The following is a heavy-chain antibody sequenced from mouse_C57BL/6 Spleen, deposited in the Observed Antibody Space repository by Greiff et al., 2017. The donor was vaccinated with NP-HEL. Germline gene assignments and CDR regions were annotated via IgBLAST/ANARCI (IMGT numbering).Heavy chain of an antibody. D-gene: IGHD2-2*01. J-gene: IGHJ3*01. Sequence: VKVVESGPELVKPGASVKISCKASGYAFSSTWMNWVKQRPGKGLEWIGRIYPGDGDTNYNGKFKGKATLTADKSSSTSYMQLSSLTSEDSAVYFCARPNPTYGYDVGWFAYWGQGTLVTVSA. CDR1: GYAFSSTW. V-gene: IGHV1-82*01. CDR2: IYPGDGDT. CDR3: ARPNPTYGYDVGWFAY.